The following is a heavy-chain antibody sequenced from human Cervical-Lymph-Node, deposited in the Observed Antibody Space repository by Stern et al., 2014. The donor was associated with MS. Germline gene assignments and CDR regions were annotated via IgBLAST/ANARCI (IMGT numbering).Heavy chain of an antibody. Sequence: QVTLKESGPAVVKPTQTLTLTCSLSGVSLNTSELGVSWIRQPPGKGLEWLALIFWDDDKHYSPSLKNRLAISKDTSKNQVVLRMTNMDPVDTATYYCAHDSGAWGRGTLVTVSS. D-gene: IGHD1-26*01. CDR3: AHDSGA. V-gene: IGHV2-5*08. CDR1: GVSLNTSELG. J-gene: IGHJ5*02. CDR2: IFWDDDK.